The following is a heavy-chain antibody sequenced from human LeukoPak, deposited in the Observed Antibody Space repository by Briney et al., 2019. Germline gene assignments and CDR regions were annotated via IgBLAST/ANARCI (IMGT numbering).Heavy chain of an antibody. V-gene: IGHV3-7*01. J-gene: IGHJ1*01. Sequence: GGSLRLSCAASGFTFSSYWMSWVRQAPGKGLEWVANIKHDESEKYYVDSVKGRFTISRDNAKNSLYLHMNSLRAGDTAVYYCARDKIAAATTGSSCHHWGQGTLVTVSS. CDR3: ARDKIAAATTGSSCHH. CDR2: IKHDESEK. D-gene: IGHD6-13*01. CDR1: GFTFSSYW.